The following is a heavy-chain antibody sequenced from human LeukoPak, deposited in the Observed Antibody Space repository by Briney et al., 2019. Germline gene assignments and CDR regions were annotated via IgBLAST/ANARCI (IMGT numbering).Heavy chain of an antibody. D-gene: IGHD5-12*01. J-gene: IGHJ5*02. V-gene: IGHV1-8*02. CDR1: GGTFSSYA. CDR3: ARGYSGFNWFDP. Sequence: WASVKVSCKASGGTFSSYAINWVRQATGQGLEWMGWMNPNSGNTGYAQKFQGRVTMTRNTSISTAYMELSSLRSEDTAVYYCARGYSGFNWFDPWGQGTLVTVSS. CDR2: MNPNSGNT.